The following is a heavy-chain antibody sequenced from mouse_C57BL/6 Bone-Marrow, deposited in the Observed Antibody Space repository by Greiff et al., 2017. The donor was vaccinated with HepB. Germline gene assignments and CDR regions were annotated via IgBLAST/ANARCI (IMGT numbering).Heavy chain of an antibody. V-gene: IGHV5-17*01. CDR1: GFTFSDYG. D-gene: IGHD1-1*01. Sequence: EVKLVESGGGLVKPGGSLKLSCAASGFTFSDYGMHWVRQAPEKGLEWVAYISSGSSTIYYADTVKGRFTISRDNAKNTLFLQMTSLRSEDTAMYYCARGYYYGSTHWYFDVWGTGTTVTVSS. J-gene: IGHJ1*03. CDR3: ARGYYYGSTHWYFDV. CDR2: ISSGSSTI.